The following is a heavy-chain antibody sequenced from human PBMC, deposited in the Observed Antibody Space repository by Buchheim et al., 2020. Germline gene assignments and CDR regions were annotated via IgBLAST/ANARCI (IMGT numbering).Heavy chain of an antibody. V-gene: IGHV3-30*04. CDR3: ARGEGHMLHLGESFDY. D-gene: IGHD3-16*01. J-gene: IGHJ4*02. Sequence: QVQLVESGGGVVQPGRSLRLSCAASGFTFSSYAMHWVRQAPGKGLEWVAVISYDGSNKYYADSVKGRFTISRDNSKNTLYLQMNSLRAEDTAVYYCARGEGHMLHLGESFDYWGQGTL. CDR2: ISYDGSNK. CDR1: GFTFSSYA.